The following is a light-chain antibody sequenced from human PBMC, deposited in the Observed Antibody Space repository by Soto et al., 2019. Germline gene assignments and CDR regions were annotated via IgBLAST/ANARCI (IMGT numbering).Light chain of an antibody. Sequence: QLVLAQPSSLSASPGASASLTCTLRSGINVGTYRIYWYQQKPGSPPQYLLNYRSDSDNQQGSGVPSRFSGSKDASANAGILLIYGLKSQHQAHYYCMIWHKSAYVFGAGTKVTV. J-gene: IGLJ1*01. CDR1: SGINVGTYR. V-gene: IGLV5-45*03. CDR2: YRSDSDN. CDR3: MIWHKSAYV.